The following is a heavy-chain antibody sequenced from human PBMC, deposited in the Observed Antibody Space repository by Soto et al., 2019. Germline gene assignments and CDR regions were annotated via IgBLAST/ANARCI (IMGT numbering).Heavy chain of an antibody. CDR2: VYYTGIA. D-gene: IGHD5-12*01. V-gene: IGHV4-59*08. CDR3: ARRIVSTETFEY. Sequence: PSETLSLTCTVSGGSLTSYYWSWIRQPPGKGLEWIGFVYYTGIARYNPSLKSRVTISVDTSKNQFSLKLTSVTAADTAIYYCARRIVSTETFEYWGQGTLVTVSS. CDR1: GGSLTSYY. J-gene: IGHJ4*02.